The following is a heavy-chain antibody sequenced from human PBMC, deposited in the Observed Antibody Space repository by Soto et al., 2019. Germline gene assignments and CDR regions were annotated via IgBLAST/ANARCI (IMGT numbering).Heavy chain of an antibody. D-gene: IGHD3-10*01. Sequence: ASVKVSCKASGYTFTSYGISWVRQAPGQGLEWMGWISAYKGNTNYAQKLQGRVTMTTDTSTSTAYMELRSLRSDDTAVYYCARDRATPPNTYFDYWGQGTLVTVSS. CDR3: ARDRATPPNTYFDY. CDR1: GYTFTSYG. CDR2: ISAYKGNT. V-gene: IGHV1-18*01. J-gene: IGHJ4*02.